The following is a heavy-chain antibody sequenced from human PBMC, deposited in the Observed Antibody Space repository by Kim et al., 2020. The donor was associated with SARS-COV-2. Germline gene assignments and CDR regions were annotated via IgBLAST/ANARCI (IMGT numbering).Heavy chain of an antibody. Sequence: SPSCKGQVPISADTSIRTAYLQWSSLKASDTAMYYCARHKTGDQDCFDYWGQGTLVTVSS. CDR3: ARHKTGDQDCFDY. V-gene: IGHV5-51*01. D-gene: IGHD7-27*01. J-gene: IGHJ4*02.